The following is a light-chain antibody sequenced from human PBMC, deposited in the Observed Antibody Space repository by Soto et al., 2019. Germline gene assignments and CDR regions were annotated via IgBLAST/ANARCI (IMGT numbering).Light chain of an antibody. Sequence: DIQVTQSPSSLSASVGDRFTITCQASDDIINSLNWYQQKQGKXPKXXIHDASILQTGVPSRFSGSGSGTDFTFTITSLQPEDIETYDCQQYDILPITFDGGTKVDIK. J-gene: IGKJ4*01. CDR1: DDIINS. V-gene: IGKV1-33*01. CDR3: QQYDILPIT. CDR2: DAS.